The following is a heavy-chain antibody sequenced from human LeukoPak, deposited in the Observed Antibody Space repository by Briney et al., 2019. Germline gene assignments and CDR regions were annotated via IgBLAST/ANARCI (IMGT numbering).Heavy chain of an antibody. CDR2: IKQDGSEK. CDR1: GFTFSSYW. CDR3: ARASYYYGSGSYPSYWFDP. Sequence: GGSLRLSCAASGFTFSSYWMSWVRQAPGKGLEWVANIKQDGSEKYYVDSVKGRFTISRDNAKNPLYLQMNSLRAEDTAVYYCARASYYYGSGSYPSYWFDPWGQGTLVTVSS. V-gene: IGHV3-7*01. J-gene: IGHJ5*02. D-gene: IGHD3-10*01.